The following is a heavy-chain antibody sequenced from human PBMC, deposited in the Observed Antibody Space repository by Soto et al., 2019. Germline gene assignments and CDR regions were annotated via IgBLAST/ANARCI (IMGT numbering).Heavy chain of an antibody. Sequence: QVKLVESGGGVVQPGRSLGLSCAASGFTFNSYGMHWVRQAPGKGLEWVAVISHDGTVKYYADSVKGRFTISRDNFQNTLDLQMDSLRAEDTAVYYCAKERDTRSSSCFDSWGQGTLVTVSS. D-gene: IGHD5-18*01. CDR1: GFTFNSYG. J-gene: IGHJ4*02. CDR2: ISHDGTVK. V-gene: IGHV3-30*18. CDR3: AKERDTRSSSCFDS.